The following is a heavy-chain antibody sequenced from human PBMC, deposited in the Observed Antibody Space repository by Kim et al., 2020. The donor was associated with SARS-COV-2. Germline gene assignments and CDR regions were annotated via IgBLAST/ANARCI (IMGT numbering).Heavy chain of an antibody. V-gene: IGHV4-39*01. CDR3: ARLDYGDYVVAEYFQH. Sequence: LRSRVTISVDTSKNQFSLKLSSVTAADTAVYYCARLDYGDYVVAEYFQHWGQGTLVTVSS. D-gene: IGHD4-17*01. J-gene: IGHJ1*01.